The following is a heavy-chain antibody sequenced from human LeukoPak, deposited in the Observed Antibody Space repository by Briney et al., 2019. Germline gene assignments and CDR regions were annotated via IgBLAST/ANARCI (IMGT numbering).Heavy chain of an antibody. CDR2: IYTSGST. D-gene: IGHD3-22*01. J-gene: IGHJ5*02. V-gene: IGHV4-4*07. Sequence: SQTLSLTCTVSGGSISSYYWSWIRQPAGKGLEWVGRIYTSGSTNYNPSLKSRVTMSVDTSKNQFSLKLSSVTAADTAVYYCARVWYYYDSSGYYSVSWFDPWGQGTLVTVSS. CDR1: GGSISSYY. CDR3: ARVWYYYDSSGYYSVSWFDP.